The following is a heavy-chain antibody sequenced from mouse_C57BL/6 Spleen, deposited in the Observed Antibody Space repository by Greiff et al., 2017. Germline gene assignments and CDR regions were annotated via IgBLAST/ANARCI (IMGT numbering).Heavy chain of an antibody. J-gene: IGHJ2*01. V-gene: IGHV1-53*01. CDR2: INPNNGGT. CDR1: GYTFTSYW. D-gene: IGHD1-1*01. Sequence: QVQLQQPGTELVKPGASVKLSCKASGYTFTSYWMHWVKQRPGQGLEWIGNINPNNGGTNYNEKFKSKATLSVDKSSSTAYMQLSNLTSQDSAVYDCAPYDYVSSAVYFDYWGQGTTLTVSS. CDR3: APYDYVSSAVYFDY.